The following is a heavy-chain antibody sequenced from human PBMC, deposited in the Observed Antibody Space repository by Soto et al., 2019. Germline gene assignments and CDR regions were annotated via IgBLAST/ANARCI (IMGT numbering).Heavy chain of an antibody. CDR3: ARFRAIFGVVIIDAFDI. J-gene: IGHJ3*02. CDR1: GGSISIGDYY. CDR2: IYYSGST. Sequence: SETLSLTCTVSGGSISIGDYYWSCVRQPPGKGLERIGYIYYSGSTYYNPSLKSRVTISVDTSKNQFSLKLSSVTAADTAVYYCARFRAIFGVVIIDAFDIWGQGTMVTVSS. D-gene: IGHD3-3*01. V-gene: IGHV4-30-4*01.